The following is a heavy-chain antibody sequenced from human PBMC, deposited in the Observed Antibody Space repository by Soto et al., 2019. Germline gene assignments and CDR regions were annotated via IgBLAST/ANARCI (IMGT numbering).Heavy chain of an antibody. V-gene: IGHV3-23*01. Sequence: GGSLRLSCAASGFTFSSYAMSWVRQAPGKGLEWVSAISGSGGSTYYADSVKGRFTISRDNSKNTLYLQMNSLRAEDTAVYYCAKIPYYDFWSGYYTSYFDYWGQGTLVTVSS. CDR1: GFTFSSYA. CDR2: ISGSGGST. D-gene: IGHD3-3*01. CDR3: AKIPYYDFWSGYYTSYFDY. J-gene: IGHJ4*02.